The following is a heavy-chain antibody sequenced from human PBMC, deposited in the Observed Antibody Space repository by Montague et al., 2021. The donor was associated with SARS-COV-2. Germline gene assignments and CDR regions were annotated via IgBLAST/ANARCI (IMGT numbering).Heavy chain of an antibody. J-gene: IGHJ6*02. D-gene: IGHD5-24*01. V-gene: IGHV4-39*02. CDR2: RYRSGSV. CDR1: GGFISDSYY. Sequence: SETLSLTCIVSGGFISDSYYWSWIRQAPGKGLEWLVSRYRSGSVYSNPSLKSRVSISVDKSKNHFSLRLTSATAAETAVDYCVRGAEEAQFAMDVWGQGTPVTVSS. CDR3: VRGAEEAQFAMDV.